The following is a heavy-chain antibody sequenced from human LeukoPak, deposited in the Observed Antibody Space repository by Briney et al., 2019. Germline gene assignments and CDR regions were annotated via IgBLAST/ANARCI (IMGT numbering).Heavy chain of an antibody. CDR3: AKGSSSSLLDY. V-gene: IGHV3-23*01. CDR2: ISGSGGST. CDR1: GFTFSSYA. D-gene: IGHD6-13*01. Sequence: GGSLRLSCAASGFTFSSYAMSWVRQAPGKGLEWVSAISGSGGSTCYADSVKGRFTIPRDNSKNTLYLQMNSLRAEDTAVYYCAKGSSSSLLDYWGQGTLVTVSS. J-gene: IGHJ4*02.